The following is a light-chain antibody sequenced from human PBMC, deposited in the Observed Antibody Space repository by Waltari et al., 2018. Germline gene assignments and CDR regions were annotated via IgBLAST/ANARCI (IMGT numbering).Light chain of an antibody. J-gene: IGLJ3*02. CDR2: NTN. Sequence: QTVVTQEPSFSVSPGGTVTLTCGLTSGSVSTNYYPSWYQQTPGQAPRALIYNTNSPSSGVPDRFSGSILGNKAALTITGAQADDESDYYCVLYLGSDTWVFGGGTKLTVL. CDR3: VLYLGSDTWV. CDR1: SGSVSTNYY. V-gene: IGLV8-61*01.